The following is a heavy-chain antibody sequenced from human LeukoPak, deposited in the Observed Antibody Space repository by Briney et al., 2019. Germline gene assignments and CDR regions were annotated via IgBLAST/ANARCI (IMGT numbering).Heavy chain of an antibody. CDR3: AKVDGYNSGWYDS. V-gene: IGHV3-9*01. Sequence: GRSLRLSCAASGFTFDDYGMHWDRQPPGKGLEWVSGISWNSGNIGYADSVKGRFTISRDNAKNSLYLQMDILKPEDTAFYYCAKVDGYNSGWYDSWGQGTLVTVSS. CDR2: ISWNSGNI. J-gene: IGHJ5*01. D-gene: IGHD6-19*01. CDR1: GFTFDDYG.